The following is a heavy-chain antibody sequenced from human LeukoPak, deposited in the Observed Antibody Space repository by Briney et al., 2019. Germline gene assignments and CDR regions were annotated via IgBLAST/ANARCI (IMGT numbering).Heavy chain of an antibody. CDR2: MSYDGSNK. Sequence: PGGSLRLSCGASGFTFSSYGMHWVRQAPGKGLEGVAVMSYDGSNKYYADSVKGRFTIPRDNTKNTLYLQMNSLRAEDTAVYYCAKVDQTYYYDSSGYDYWGQGTLVTVSS. CDR3: AKVDQTYYYDSSGYDY. V-gene: IGHV3-30*18. CDR1: GFTFSSYG. D-gene: IGHD3-22*01. J-gene: IGHJ4*02.